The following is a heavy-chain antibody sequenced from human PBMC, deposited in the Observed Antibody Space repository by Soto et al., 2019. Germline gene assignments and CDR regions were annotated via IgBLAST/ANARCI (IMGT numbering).Heavy chain of an antibody. CDR1: GGSFSGYY. J-gene: IGHJ5*02. CDR3: ARYTTLSRRWFDP. V-gene: IGHV4-34*01. D-gene: IGHD1-26*01. Sequence: SETLSLTCAVYGGSFSGYYWSWIRQPPGKGLEWIGEINHSGSTNYNPSLKSRVTISVDTSKNQFSLKLSSVTAADTAVYYCARYTTLSRRWFDPWGQGTPVTVS. CDR2: INHSGST.